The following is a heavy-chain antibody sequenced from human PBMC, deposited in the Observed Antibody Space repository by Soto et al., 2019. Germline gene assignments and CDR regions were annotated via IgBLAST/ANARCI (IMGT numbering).Heavy chain of an antibody. Sequence: EVQLVESGGGLVQPGGSLRLSCAASGFTFSSYSMNWVRQAPGKGLEWVSYISSSSSTIYYADYVKGRFTISRDNAKNSLYLQMNSLRDEDTAVYYCASPRRTSPYDFWSGAWGYWGQGTLVTVSS. CDR3: ASPRRTSPYDFWSGAWGY. J-gene: IGHJ4*02. CDR1: GFTFSSYS. CDR2: ISSSSSTI. D-gene: IGHD3-3*01. V-gene: IGHV3-48*02.